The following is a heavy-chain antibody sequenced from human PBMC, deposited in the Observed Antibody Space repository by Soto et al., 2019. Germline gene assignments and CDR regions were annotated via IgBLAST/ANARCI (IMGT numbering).Heavy chain of an antibody. CDR1: GYSFTSYW. CDR3: ARGRAMGRGVITAFDI. CDR2: IYPGDSDT. V-gene: IGHV5-51*01. D-gene: IGHD3-10*01. Sequence: GESLKISCKGSGYSFTSYWIGWVRQMPGKGLEWMGIIYPGDSDTRYSPSFQGQVTISADKSISTAYLQWSSLKASDTAMYYCARGRAMGRGVITAFDIWGQGTMVTVSS. J-gene: IGHJ3*02.